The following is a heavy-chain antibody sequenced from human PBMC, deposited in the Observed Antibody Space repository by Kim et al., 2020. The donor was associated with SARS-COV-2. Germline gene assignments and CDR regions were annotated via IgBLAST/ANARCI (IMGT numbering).Heavy chain of an antibody. V-gene: IGHV3-11*01. J-gene: IGHJ4*02. D-gene: IGHD3-9*01. CDR3: AITSLRYFDWLTILY. Sequence: DSVKRRFTISRDNAKNALYLQMNSLRAEDTAVYYCAITSLRYFDWLTILYWGQGTLVTVSS.